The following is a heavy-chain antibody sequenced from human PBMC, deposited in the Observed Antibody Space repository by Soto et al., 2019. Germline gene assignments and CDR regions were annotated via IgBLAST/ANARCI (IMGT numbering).Heavy chain of an antibody. Sequence: GASVKVSCNASGYSFTRLDINWVRQTAGQGLEWMGWMEPRTGRTGYAQKFKGRVTMTRDTSINTAYMELTTLTSDDPAFYYCSRGGSAGVDYWGQGTLVTVSS. J-gene: IGHJ4*02. CDR1: GYSFTRLD. V-gene: IGHV1-8*01. CDR3: SRGGSAGVDY. CDR2: MEPRTGRT. D-gene: IGHD6-19*01.